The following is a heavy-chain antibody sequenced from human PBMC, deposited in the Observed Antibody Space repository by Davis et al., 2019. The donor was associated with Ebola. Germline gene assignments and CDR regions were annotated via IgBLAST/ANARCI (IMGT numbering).Heavy chain of an antibody. CDR2: IYYSGST. CDR3: ASRIIMVRGYDY. J-gene: IGHJ4*02. V-gene: IGHV4-39*01. D-gene: IGHD3-10*01. CDR1: GGSVSSGSYY. Sequence: SETLSLTCTVSGGSVSSGSYYWSWIRQPPGKGLEWIGNIYYSGSTYYNPSLKSRVTISVDTFKNEFSLKLTSVTAADTAVYYCASRIIMVRGYDYWGQGTLVTVSS.